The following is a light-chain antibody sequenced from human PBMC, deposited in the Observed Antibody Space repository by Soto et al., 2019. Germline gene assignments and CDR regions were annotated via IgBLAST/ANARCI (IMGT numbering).Light chain of an antibody. CDR1: QGIRNG. Sequence: AIQMTQSPSSLSASVGDRVTITCRASQGIRNGLGWYQQKPEKAPTLLIYAASSLQSGVPSRFSGSGSGTDFTLTISSLQPEDFATYYCLQDYSYPRTFGQGTKVDIK. CDR3: LQDYSYPRT. CDR2: AAS. J-gene: IGKJ1*01. V-gene: IGKV1-6*01.